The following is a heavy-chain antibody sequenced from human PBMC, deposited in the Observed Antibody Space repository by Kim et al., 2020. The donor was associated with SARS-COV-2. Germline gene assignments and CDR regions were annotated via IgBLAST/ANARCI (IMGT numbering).Heavy chain of an antibody. D-gene: IGHD2-15*01. Sequence: SETLSLTCAVYGGPFSGYYWSWIRQPPGKGLEWIGQINHSGSTNYNPSLKSRVTISVDTSKNQFSLKLSSVTAADTAVYYCARERRGVYSGGYFDYCGQGTLVTVSS. CDR3: ARERRGVYSGGYFDY. J-gene: IGHJ4*03. CDR1: GGPFSGYY. V-gene: IGHV4-34*01. CDR2: INHSGST.